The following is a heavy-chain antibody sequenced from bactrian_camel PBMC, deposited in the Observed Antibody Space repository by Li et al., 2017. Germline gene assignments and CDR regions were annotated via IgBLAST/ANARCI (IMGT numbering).Heavy chain of an antibody. CDR2: SSSGALSL. D-gene: IGHD1*01. CDR1: GFTFTNYW. Sequence: QLVESGGGSVQTGGSLRLSCAASGFTFTNYWMHWVRQGPGKGLEWVSSSSSGALSLVYADSVRGRFTIPRDNAKNTVYLLMNSLKPEDTAVYYCVKPNPDTRGGFDHWGQGTQVTVS. J-gene: IGHJ4*01. CDR3: VKPNPDTRGGFDH. V-gene: IGHV3S25*01.